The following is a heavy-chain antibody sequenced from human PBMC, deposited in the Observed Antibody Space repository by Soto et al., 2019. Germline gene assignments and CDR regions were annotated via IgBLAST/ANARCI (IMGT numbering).Heavy chain of an antibody. D-gene: IGHD2-21*02. Sequence: ASVKVSCKASGGSFSSDAITWVRQAPGQGLEWIGEIIPMFDTTNYAPEFQGRVTSTADTATTTVYMEVNRLTPDDTAVYYCAREVVTETTLGYFDFWVQGALVTVSS. CDR1: GGSFSSDA. J-gene: IGHJ4*02. CDR3: AREVVTETTLGYFDF. CDR2: IIPMFDTT. V-gene: IGHV1-69*06.